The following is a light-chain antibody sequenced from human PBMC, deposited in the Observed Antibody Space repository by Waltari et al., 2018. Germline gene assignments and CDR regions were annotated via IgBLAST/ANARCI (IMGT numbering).Light chain of an antibody. CDR2: GAS. J-gene: IGKJ1*01. Sequence: EIVLTQSPGPLSLSPGARATLSCRASQSVSRALAWYQQNPGQAPRLLIDGASNRATGFPDRFSGSGSGTDFSLIISRLEPEDFAVYYCQHYVSLPVTFGQGTKVEIK. V-gene: IGKV3-20*01. CDR1: QSVSRA. CDR3: QHYVSLPVT.